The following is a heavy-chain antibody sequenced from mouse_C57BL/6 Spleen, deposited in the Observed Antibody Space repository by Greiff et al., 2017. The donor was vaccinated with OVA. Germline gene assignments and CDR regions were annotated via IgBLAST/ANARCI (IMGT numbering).Heavy chain of an antibody. J-gene: IGHJ4*01. CDR3: ARSNLLLRSYAMDY. V-gene: IGHV1-80*01. CDR1: GYAFSSYW. D-gene: IGHD1-1*01. Sequence: QVQLKESGAELVKPGASVKISCKASGYAFSSYWMNWVKQRPGKGLEWIGQIYPGDGDTNYNGKFKGKATLTADKSSSTAYMQLSSLTSEDSAVYFCARSNLLLRSYAMDYWGQGTSVTVSS. CDR2: IYPGDGDT.